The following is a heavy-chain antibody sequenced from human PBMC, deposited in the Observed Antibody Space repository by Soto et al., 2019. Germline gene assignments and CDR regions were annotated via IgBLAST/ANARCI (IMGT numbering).Heavy chain of an antibody. V-gene: IGHV3-23*01. CDR3: VKDRREGGNSAFYLDF. Sequence: PGGSLRLSCTASGFTFNNYAMSWVRQAPGKGLEWVSLISATGGGTYYADSVKGRFSISRDNSKNTLYLQMNSLRAEDTAVYYCVKDRREGGNSAFYLDFWGQGAQVTVYS. CDR1: GFTFNNYA. CDR2: ISATGGGT. J-gene: IGHJ4*02. D-gene: IGHD3-16*01.